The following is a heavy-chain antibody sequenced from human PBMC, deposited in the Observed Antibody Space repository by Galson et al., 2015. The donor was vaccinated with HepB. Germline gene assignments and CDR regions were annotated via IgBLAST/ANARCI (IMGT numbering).Heavy chain of an antibody. CDR2: INWNGGST. CDR3: ARPHYYDSSGYYYAFDI. V-gene: IGHV3-20*04. CDR1: GFTFDDYG. Sequence: SLRLSCAASGFTFDDYGMSWVRQAPGKGLEWVSGINWNGGSTGYADSVKGRFTISRDNAKNSLYLQMNSLRAEDTAVYYCARPHYYDSSGYYYAFDIWGQGTMVTVSS. J-gene: IGHJ3*02. D-gene: IGHD3-22*01.